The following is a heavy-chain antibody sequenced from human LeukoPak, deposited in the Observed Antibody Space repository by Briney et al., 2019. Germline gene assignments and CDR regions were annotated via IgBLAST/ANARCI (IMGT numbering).Heavy chain of an antibody. CDR1: GFTFSSYG. V-gene: IGHV3-30*02. CDR2: IRYDGSNK. Sequence: GGSLRLSCAASGFTFSSYGMHWVRQAPGKGLEWLAFIRYDGSNKYYADSVKGRFTISRDNSKNTLYLQMNSLRAEDTAVYYCAKDVDFWSGYPYYFDYWGQGTLVTVSS. J-gene: IGHJ4*02. CDR3: AKDVDFWSGYPYYFDY. D-gene: IGHD3-3*01.